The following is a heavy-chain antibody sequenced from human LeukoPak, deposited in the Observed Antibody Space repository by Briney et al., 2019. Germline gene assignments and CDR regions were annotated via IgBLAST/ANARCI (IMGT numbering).Heavy chain of an antibody. CDR2: IYTSGST. Sequence: SETLSLTCTVSGGSISSYYWSWIRQPAGKGLEWIGRIYTSGSTNYNPSLKSRVTMSVDTSKKQFSLKLRSVTAADTAVYFCARVGDFWTFDPWGQGTLVTVSS. J-gene: IGHJ5*02. V-gene: IGHV4-4*07. CDR1: GGSISSYY. CDR3: ARVGDFWTFDP. D-gene: IGHD3/OR15-3a*01.